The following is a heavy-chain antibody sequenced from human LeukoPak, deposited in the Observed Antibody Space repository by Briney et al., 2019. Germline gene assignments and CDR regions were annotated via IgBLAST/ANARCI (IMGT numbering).Heavy chain of an antibody. V-gene: IGHV3-30*18. Sequence: GGSLRLSCAAAGFTFSSYGMHWVRQAPGKGLEWVAVISYEGSNKYYADSVKGRFTISRDNSENTLYLEMNSLRAEDTAVYYCAKGTYYDILTGPPHLFDYWGQGTLVTVSS. D-gene: IGHD3-9*01. CDR3: AKGTYYDILTGPPHLFDY. CDR1: GFTFSSYG. J-gene: IGHJ4*02. CDR2: ISYEGSNK.